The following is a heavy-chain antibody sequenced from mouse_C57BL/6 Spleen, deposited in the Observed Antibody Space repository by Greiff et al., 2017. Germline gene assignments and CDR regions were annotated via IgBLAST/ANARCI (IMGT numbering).Heavy chain of an antibody. J-gene: IGHJ1*03. CDR3: ARGYDYDGWYFDV. V-gene: IGHV1-52*01. CDR1: GYTFTSYW. Sequence: VQLQQPGAELVRPGSSVKLSCKASGYTFTSYWMHWVKQRPIQGLEWIGNIDPSDSETHYNQKFKDKATLTVDKSSSTAYMQLSSLTSEDSAVYYWARGYDYDGWYFDVWGTGTTVTVSS. D-gene: IGHD2-4*01. CDR2: IDPSDSET.